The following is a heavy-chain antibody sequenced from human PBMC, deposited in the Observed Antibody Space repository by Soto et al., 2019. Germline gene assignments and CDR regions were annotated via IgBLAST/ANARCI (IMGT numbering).Heavy chain of an antibody. D-gene: IGHD2-15*01. CDR2: IYYSGST. V-gene: IGHV4-59*01. Sequence: QVQLQESGPGLVKPSETLSLTCTVSGGSISSYYWSWIRQPPGKGLEWIGYIYYSGSTNYNPSLKSRVTISVDTSKNQFSLKLSSVTAADTAVYYCARGIPRICGGGSCYARYFDYWGQGTLVTVSS. CDR1: GGSISSYY. CDR3: ARGIPRICGGGSCYARYFDY. J-gene: IGHJ4*02.